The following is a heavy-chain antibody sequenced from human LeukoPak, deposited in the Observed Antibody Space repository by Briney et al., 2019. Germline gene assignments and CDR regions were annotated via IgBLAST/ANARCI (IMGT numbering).Heavy chain of an antibody. Sequence: PSETLSLTCTVSGDSISTYSWSWIRQPPGKGLEWVGYVSYSGSANYNPSLKSRVTMSVDTSKNQFSLKMSSVTAADTAVYYCAGRYCTSTTCYVGAMAGYEFWGQGTLVTVSS. J-gene: IGHJ4*02. CDR3: AGRYCTSTTCYVGAMAGYEF. D-gene: IGHD2-2*01. V-gene: IGHV4-59*01. CDR2: VSYSGSA. CDR1: GDSISTYS.